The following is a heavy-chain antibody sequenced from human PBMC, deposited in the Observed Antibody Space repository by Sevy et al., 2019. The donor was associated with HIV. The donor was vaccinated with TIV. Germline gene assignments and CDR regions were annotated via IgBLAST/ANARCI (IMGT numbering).Heavy chain of an antibody. D-gene: IGHD6-25*01. CDR3: AKHYSSGAFDI. Sequence: GGSLRLSCAASGFTFSSYAVSWVRQAPGKGLEWASAISSGDNTYYADSVKGRFTISRDNSKNTLYLQMNSLRAEDTAVYYCAKHYSSGAFDIWGQGTMVTVSS. J-gene: IGHJ3*02. CDR2: ISSGDNT. CDR1: GFTFSSYA. V-gene: IGHV3-23*01.